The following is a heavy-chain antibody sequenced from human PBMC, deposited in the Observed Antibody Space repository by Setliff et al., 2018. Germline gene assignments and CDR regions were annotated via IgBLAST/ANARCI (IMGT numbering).Heavy chain of an antibody. V-gene: IGHV3-23*01. CDR2: MSASGTIT. CDR3: ATSPVAYCSGAVCYPFDY. Sequence: HPGGSRRLSCAASGFTFSSYAMCWVRQAPGKGLEWVSAMSASGTITYHADSVKGRFTISGDNSKNTLYLQMNSLRAEDTAVYFCATSPVAYCSGAVCYPFDYWGKGTLVTVSS. D-gene: IGHD2-8*02. J-gene: IGHJ4*02. CDR1: GFTFSSYA.